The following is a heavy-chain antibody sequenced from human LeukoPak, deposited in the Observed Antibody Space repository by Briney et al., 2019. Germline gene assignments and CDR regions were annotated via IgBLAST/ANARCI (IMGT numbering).Heavy chain of an antibody. J-gene: IGHJ4*02. CDR2: ISPSGGST. CDR3: AKDGGGSYSYFDY. CDR1: GYTFTSNY. V-gene: IGHV1-46*01. Sequence: GASVKVSCKAFGYTFTSNYMHWVRQAPGQGPEWMGVISPSGGSTTYAQKFQGRVTLTRDMSTSTDYLELSSLRSEDTAVYYCAKDGGGSYSYFDYWGQGTLVTVSS. D-gene: IGHD1-26*01.